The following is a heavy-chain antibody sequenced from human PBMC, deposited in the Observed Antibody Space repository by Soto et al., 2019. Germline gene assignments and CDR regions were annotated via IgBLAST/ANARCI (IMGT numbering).Heavy chain of an antibody. CDR3: ARARRRAPVDQKYYCDY. J-gene: IGHJ4*02. CDR1: GFTFSSYW. CDR2: VKQDGSEK. V-gene: IGHV3-7*03. D-gene: IGHD3-10*01. Sequence: GGSLRLSCAASGFTFSSYWMSWVRQAPGKGLECVPNVKQDGSEKYYVDSVKCRFTISRDNTKNSLYLQMNSLRAEDTAVYYCARARRRAPVDQKYYCDYWGQGTLVTVT.